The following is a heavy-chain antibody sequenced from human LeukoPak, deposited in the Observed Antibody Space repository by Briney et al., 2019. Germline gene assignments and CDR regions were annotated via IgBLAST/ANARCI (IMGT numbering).Heavy chain of an antibody. CDR1: GGSFSGYY. CDR2: INHRGTT. Sequence: SETLSLTCAVYGGSFSGYYWSWIRQPPGKGLEWIGEINHRGTTNYNPSLKSRVTISVDASKNQFSLKLSSVTAADTAVYYCSGVLPTAPYYDMDVWGKGITVTVFS. J-gene: IGHJ6*01. V-gene: IGHV4-34*01. D-gene: IGHD2-2*01. CDR3: SGVLPTAPYYDMDV.